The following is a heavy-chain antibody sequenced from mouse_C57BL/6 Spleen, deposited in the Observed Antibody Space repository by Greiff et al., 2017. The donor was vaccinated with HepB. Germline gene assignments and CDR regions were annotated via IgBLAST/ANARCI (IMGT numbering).Heavy chain of an antibody. Sequence: QVHVKQPGAELVMPGASVKLSCKASGYTFTSYWMHWVKQRPGQGLEWIGEIDPSDSYTNYNQKFKGKSTLTVDKSSSTAYMQLSSLTSEDSAVYYCARHYYGSSYGDYAMDYWGQGTSVTVSS. J-gene: IGHJ4*01. V-gene: IGHV1-69*01. CDR2: IDPSDSYT. CDR1: GYTFTSYW. CDR3: ARHYYGSSYGDYAMDY. D-gene: IGHD1-1*01.